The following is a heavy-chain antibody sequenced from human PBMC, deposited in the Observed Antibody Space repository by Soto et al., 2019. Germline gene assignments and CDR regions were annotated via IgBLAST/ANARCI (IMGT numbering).Heavy chain of an antibody. Sequence: QLQLQESGSGLVKPSETLSLTCGVSGGSISSGGYSWNWIRQPPGKGLEWIGYIYHSGSTYYNPSLKSRVTISVDRSKNQFSLKLSSVTAADTAVYYCARAYSSSWPNAFDIWGQGTLVTVSS. J-gene: IGHJ3*02. CDR3: ARAYSSSWPNAFDI. CDR1: GGSISSGGYS. CDR2: IYHSGST. V-gene: IGHV4-30-2*01. D-gene: IGHD6-13*01.